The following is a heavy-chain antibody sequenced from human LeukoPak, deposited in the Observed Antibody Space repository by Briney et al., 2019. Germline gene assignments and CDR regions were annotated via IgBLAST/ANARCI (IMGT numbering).Heavy chain of an antibody. V-gene: IGHV1-18*01. D-gene: IGHD6-13*01. CDR2: ISAYNGNT. CDR1: GYTFTSYG. Sequence: ASVKVSCKASGYTFTSYGISWVRQAPGQGLEWMGWISAYNGNTNYAQKLQGRVTMTTDTSASTAYMELSSLRSEDTAVYYCARGIGGVKQPNAYYYYYMDVWGKGTTVTVSS. CDR3: ARGIGGVKQPNAYYYYYMDV. J-gene: IGHJ6*03.